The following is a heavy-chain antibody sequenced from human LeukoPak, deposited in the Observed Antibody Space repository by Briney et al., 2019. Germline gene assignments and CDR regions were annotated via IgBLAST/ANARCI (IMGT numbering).Heavy chain of an antibody. CDR1: GGSISSYY. D-gene: IGHD6-13*01. Sequence: SETLSLTCTVSGGSISSYYWSWIRQPPGKGLEWIGYIYYSGSTNYNPSLKSRVTISVDTSKNQFSLKLSSVTAADTAVYYCARVTGSSSWYVGWFDPWGRGTLVTVSP. J-gene: IGHJ5*02. V-gene: IGHV4-59*01. CDR3: ARVTGSSSWYVGWFDP. CDR2: IYYSGST.